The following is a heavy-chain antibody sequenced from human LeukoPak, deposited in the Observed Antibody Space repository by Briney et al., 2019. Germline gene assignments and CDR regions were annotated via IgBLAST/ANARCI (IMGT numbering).Heavy chain of an antibody. Sequence: GGSLRLSCAASGFTFSSYSMNWVRQAPGKGLEWVSSISSSSSYIYYADSVKGRFTISRDNAKNSLYLQMNSLRAEDTAVYYCARVGYQIPWEAFDIWGQGTMVTVSS. CDR1: GFTFSSYS. V-gene: IGHV3-21*01. CDR3: ARVGYQIPWEAFDI. D-gene: IGHD5-18*01. J-gene: IGHJ3*02. CDR2: ISSSSSYI.